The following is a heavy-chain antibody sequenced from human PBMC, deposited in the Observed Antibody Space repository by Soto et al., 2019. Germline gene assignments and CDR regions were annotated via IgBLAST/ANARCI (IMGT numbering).Heavy chain of an antibody. CDR2: INPNSGGT. CDR1: GYTFTGYC. D-gene: IGHD1-26*01. J-gene: IGHJ6*02. Sequence: ASVKVSCKASGYTFTGYCMHWVRQAPGQGLEWMGWINPNSGGTNYAQKFQGRVTMTRDTSISTAYMELSRLRSDDTAVYYCAREKWEQTYYYGMDVWGQGTTVTVSS. V-gene: IGHV1-2*02. CDR3: AREKWEQTYYYGMDV.